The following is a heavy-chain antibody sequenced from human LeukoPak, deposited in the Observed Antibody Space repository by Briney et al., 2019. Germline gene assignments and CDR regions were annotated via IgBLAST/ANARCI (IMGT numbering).Heavy chain of an antibody. J-gene: IGHJ3*02. CDR2: ISSSSSYI. V-gene: IGHV3-21*01. CDR3: ARDRIVVVPAAYMDDAFDI. D-gene: IGHD2-2*01. Sequence: PGGSLRLSCAASGFTFSSYSMNWVRQAPGKGLEWVSSISSSSSYIYYADSVKGRFTISRDNAKNSLYLQMNSLRGEDTAVYYCARDRIVVVPAAYMDDAFDIWGQGTMVTVSS. CDR1: GFTFSSYS.